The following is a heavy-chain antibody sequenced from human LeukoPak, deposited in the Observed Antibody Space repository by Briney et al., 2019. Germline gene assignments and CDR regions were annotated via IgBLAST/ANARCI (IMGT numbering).Heavy chain of an antibody. V-gene: IGHV3-30*18. CDR2: ISYDGRTQ. Sequence: GRSLRLSCVASGFNFGSYGMHWVRQTPDKGLEWVAGISYDGRTQNYADSVKGRFTISRDNSKSTLHLQMNSLRPEDTAVYYCANKWEGFGELARKAFDFWGQGTLVTVSS. CDR3: ANKWEGFGELARKAFDF. D-gene: IGHD3-10*01. J-gene: IGHJ4*02. CDR1: GFNFGSYG.